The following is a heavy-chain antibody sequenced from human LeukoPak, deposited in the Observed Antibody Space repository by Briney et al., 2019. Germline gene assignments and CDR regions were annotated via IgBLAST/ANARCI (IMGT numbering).Heavy chain of an antibody. Sequence: GGSLRLSCAASGFTFSSYGMSWVRQAPGKGLEWVAAISAGGDLTNYADSVKGRFAISRDSSKNMLYVQMNSLRAEDTAIYYCAKGLISSATYFSYFDYWGQGTLVTVSS. CDR2: ISAGGDLT. CDR3: AKGLISSATYFSYFDY. CDR1: GFTFSSYG. J-gene: IGHJ4*02. V-gene: IGHV3-23*01. D-gene: IGHD1-26*01.